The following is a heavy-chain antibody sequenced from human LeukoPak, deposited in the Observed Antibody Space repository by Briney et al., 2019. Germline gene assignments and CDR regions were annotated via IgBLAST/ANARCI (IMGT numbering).Heavy chain of an antibody. Sequence: APVKVSCKASGYTFTSYGISWVRQSRGQGLEGRGWISAYNGMTNSSQKPQGRVTMTTDTSTSTAYMELRSLRSDDTAVYYCARRYCSGGSCYRTLIDYYYYGMDVWGQGTTVTVSS. J-gene: IGHJ6*02. CDR1: GYTFTSYG. D-gene: IGHD2-15*01. CDR3: ARRYCSGGSCYRTLIDYYYYGMDV. CDR2: ISAYNGMT. V-gene: IGHV1-18*01.